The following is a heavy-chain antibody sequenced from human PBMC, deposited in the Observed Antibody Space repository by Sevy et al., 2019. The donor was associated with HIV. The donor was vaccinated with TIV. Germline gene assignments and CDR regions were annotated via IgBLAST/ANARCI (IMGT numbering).Heavy chain of an antibody. Sequence: GGSLRLSCAASGFNFRTYSMNWVRQAPGKGLEWLSSISDDSRYIYYSDSVKGRFTISRANAKNLLFLQMNNLRVEDTAIYYCARDFTIFGVVSGIDYWGQVNLVTVSS. CDR2: ISDDSRYI. CDR3: ARDFTIFGVVSGIDY. CDR1: GFNFRTYS. J-gene: IGHJ4*01. D-gene: IGHD3-3*01. V-gene: IGHV3-21*04.